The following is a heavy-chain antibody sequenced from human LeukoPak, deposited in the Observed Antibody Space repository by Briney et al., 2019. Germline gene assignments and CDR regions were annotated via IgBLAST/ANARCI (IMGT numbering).Heavy chain of an antibody. J-gene: IGHJ5*02. CDR2: INHSGST. CDR3: ERWPRITICGDNWFEP. V-gene: IGHV4-34*01. D-gene: IGHD3-3*01. Sequence: SETLSLTCNDSVASTRTYYWVWIRHPPGKGQESIGEINHSGSTNYNQSPKSPFTISLDTPKNHLSLSLSSVTAAYTAMSYPERWPRITICGDNWFEPWGEGTLVSVSS. CDR1: VASTRTYY.